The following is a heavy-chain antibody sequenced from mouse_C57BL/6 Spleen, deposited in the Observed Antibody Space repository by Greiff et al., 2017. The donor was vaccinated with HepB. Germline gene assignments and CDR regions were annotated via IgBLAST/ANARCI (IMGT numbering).Heavy chain of an antibody. V-gene: IGHV1-54*01. CDR1: GYAFTNYL. Sequence: QVQLQQSGAELVRPGTSVKVSCKASGYAFTNYLIEWVKQRPGQGLEWIGVINPGSGGTNYNEKFKGKATLTADKSSSTAYMQLSSLTSEDSAVYFCARRGDYWGQGTTRTVSS. CDR3: ARRGDY. J-gene: IGHJ2*01. CDR2: INPGSGGT.